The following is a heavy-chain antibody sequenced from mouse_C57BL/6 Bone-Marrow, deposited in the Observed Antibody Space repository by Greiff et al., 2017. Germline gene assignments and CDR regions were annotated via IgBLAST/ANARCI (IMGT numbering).Heavy chain of an antibody. CDR1: GFTFSDYY. CDR2: ISNGGGST. CDR3: ARRGSYWYFDV. V-gene: IGHV5-12*01. Sequence: DVKLVESGGGLVQPGGSLKLSCAASGFTFSDYYMYWVRQTPEKRLEWVAYISNGGGSTYYPDTVKGRFTISRDNAKNTLYLQMSRLKSEDTAMYYCARRGSYWYFDVWGTGTTVTVSS. J-gene: IGHJ1*03.